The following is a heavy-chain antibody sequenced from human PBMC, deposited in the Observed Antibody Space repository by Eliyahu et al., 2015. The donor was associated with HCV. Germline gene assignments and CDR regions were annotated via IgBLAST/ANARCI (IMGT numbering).Heavy chain of an antibody. CDR1: GXXIXSSSYY. J-gene: IGHJ4*02. CDR3: ASLPSGWYENADY. Sequence: QLQLQESGPGLVKPSETLSLTCTVSGXXIXSSSYYWGXIRQPPGKGXEWIXSIYYSGSTYYNPXLKSRVTISVDTSKNQFSLKLSSVTAADTAVYYCASLPSGWYENADYWGQGTLVTVSS. V-gene: IGHV4-39*07. CDR2: IYYSGST. D-gene: IGHD6-19*01.